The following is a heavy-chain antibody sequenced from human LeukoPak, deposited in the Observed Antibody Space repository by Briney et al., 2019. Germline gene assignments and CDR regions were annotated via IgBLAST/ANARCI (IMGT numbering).Heavy chain of an antibody. Sequence: PSETLSLTCAVYGGSFSGYYWSWIRQPPGKGLEWIGEINHSGSTNYNPSLKSRVTISVDTSKNQFSLKLSSVTAADTAVYYCARGPTYYYDSRTNDYWGQGTLVTVSS. D-gene: IGHD3-22*01. CDR1: GGSFSGYY. CDR3: ARGPTYYYDSRTNDY. V-gene: IGHV4-34*01. J-gene: IGHJ4*02. CDR2: INHSGST.